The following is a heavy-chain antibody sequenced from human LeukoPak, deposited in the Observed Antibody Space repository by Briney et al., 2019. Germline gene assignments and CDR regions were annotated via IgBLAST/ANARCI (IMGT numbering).Heavy chain of an antibody. D-gene: IGHD3-3*01. CDR3: ARGRYYDFWSGSPALKYYFDY. J-gene: IGHJ4*02. CDR1: GGSISSGNYY. Sequence: SSQTLSLTCTVSGGSISSGNYYWTWIRQPAGKGLEWIGRIYTSGGTNYNPSLKSRVTISVDTSKNQFSLKLSSVTAADTAVYYCARGRYYDFWSGSPALKYYFDYWGQGTLVTVSS. V-gene: IGHV4-61*02. CDR2: IYTSGGT.